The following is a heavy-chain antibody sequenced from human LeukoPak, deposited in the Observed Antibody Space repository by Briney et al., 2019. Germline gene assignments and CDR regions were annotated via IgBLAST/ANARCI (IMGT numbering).Heavy chain of an antibody. CDR3: AKRGYYYDSRVFHGFDY. Sequence: GGSLRLSCAASGFTFSSYAMSWVRQAPGKGLEWVSGISGSGSDTYYADSVKGRFTISRDISKNTPHLQMNSLRAEDTAVYYCAKRGYYYDSRVFHGFDYWGQGTLVTVSS. CDR1: GFTFSSYA. V-gene: IGHV3-23*01. J-gene: IGHJ4*02. D-gene: IGHD3-22*01. CDR2: ISGSGSDT.